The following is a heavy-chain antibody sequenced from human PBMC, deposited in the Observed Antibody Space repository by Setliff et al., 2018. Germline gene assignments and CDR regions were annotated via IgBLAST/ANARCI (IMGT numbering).Heavy chain of an antibody. CDR1: GYNFITTG. V-gene: IGHV1-18*01. Sequence: ASVKVSCKTSGYNFITTGISWVRQAPGQGPEWMGCISPYNGNTTYAQKLQDRVTMTTDTSTSTVYMELSSLRSEDTAVYYCARAPLESGYNYGQGHYFDYWGQGTLVTVSS. D-gene: IGHD5-18*01. CDR2: ISPYNGNT. CDR3: ARAPLESGYNYGQGHYFDY. J-gene: IGHJ4*02.